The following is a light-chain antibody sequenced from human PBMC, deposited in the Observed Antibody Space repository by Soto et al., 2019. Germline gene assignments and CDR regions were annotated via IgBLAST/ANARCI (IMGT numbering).Light chain of an antibody. CDR1: SSDVGGYNY. V-gene: IGLV2-8*01. J-gene: IGLJ1*01. CDR3: SSYSGTNYHYV. CDR2: EVS. Sequence: QSVLTQPPSASGSFGQSVTISCTGTSSDVGGYNYVSWYQQHPGKAPKLMIYEVSERPSGVPDRFSGSKSGNTASLTVSGLQADDEADYYCSSYSGTNYHYVLGTGTKVTV.